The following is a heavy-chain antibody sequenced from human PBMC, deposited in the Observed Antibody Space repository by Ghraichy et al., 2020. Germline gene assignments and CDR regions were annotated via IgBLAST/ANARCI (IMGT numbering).Heavy chain of an antibody. J-gene: IGHJ4*02. Sequence: GESLNISCQTSGYTFSNYWITWVRQTPGKGLEWMGIIYGGDSDTRYSPSFQGQVTLSVDRSTNTAYLQWNSLKVSDTAVYYCVRPLWSFTNSVGHAGYYFEDWGQGTQVTVSA. V-gene: IGHV5-51*01. CDR2: IYGGDSDT. CDR1: GYTFSNYW. CDR3: VRPLWSFTNSVGHAGYYFED. D-gene: IGHD2-8*01.